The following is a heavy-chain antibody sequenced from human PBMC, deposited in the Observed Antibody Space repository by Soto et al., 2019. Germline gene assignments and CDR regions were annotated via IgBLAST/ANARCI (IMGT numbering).Heavy chain of an antibody. CDR3: ARGTDNAKTRFDP. Sequence: EVQLVETGGGLIQPGGSVRLSCAASGFAVSSNFVNWVRQAPGKGLEWVSVLDSGGNTYYADSVKGRLSISRDNSKNTVYLQRNSLRAEDTALYYCARGTDNAKTRFDPRGQGTLVTVSP. D-gene: IGHD1-1*01. CDR2: LDSGGNT. J-gene: IGHJ5*02. V-gene: IGHV3-53*02. CDR1: GFAVSSNF.